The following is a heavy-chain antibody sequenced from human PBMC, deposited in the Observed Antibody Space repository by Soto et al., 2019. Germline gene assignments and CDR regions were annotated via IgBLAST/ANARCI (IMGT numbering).Heavy chain of an antibody. CDR1: GDSVSSNSAA. V-gene: IGHV6-1*01. Sequence: PSQTLSLTCAISGDSVSSNSAAWNWIRQSPSGGLEWLGRTYYRSKWYNDYAVSVKSRITINPDTSKNQFSLQLNSVTPEDTAVYYCARLYCSSTSCYGYNWFDPWGRGTLVTVSS. J-gene: IGHJ5*02. CDR3: ARLYCSSTSCYGYNWFDP. CDR2: TYYRSKWYN. D-gene: IGHD2-2*01.